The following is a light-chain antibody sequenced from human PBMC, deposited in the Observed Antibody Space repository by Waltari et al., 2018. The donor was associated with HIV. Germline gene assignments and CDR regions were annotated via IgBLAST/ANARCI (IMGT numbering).Light chain of an antibody. CDR3: QAWDSNTVV. Sequence: SSELTQPPSVSVSPGQTANIICSGNKLGDKNVCWYQQKPGQSPVLIIYQDNRRTSRIPERFSGSNSGNTATLIISGTQAMDEADYYCQAWDSNTVVFGGGTKLTVL. CDR1: KLGDKN. J-gene: IGLJ2*01. V-gene: IGLV3-1*01. CDR2: QDN.